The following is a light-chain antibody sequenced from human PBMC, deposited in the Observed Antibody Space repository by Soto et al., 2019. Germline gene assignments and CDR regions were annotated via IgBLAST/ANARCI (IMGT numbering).Light chain of an antibody. CDR2: DNN. CDR3: GTWDSSLGAVV. V-gene: IGLV1-51*01. CDR1: SSNIGNNY. Sequence: QSVLTQPPSVSAAPGQKVTISCSGSSSNIGNNYVSWYQQLPGTAPKLLIYDNNKRPSGIPDRFSGSKSGTSATLGSTGLQTGDEADYYCGTWDSSLGAVVFGGGTKLTVL. J-gene: IGLJ2*01.